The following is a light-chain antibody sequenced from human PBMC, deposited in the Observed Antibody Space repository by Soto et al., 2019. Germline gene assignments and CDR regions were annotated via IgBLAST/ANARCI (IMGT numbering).Light chain of an antibody. CDR1: QRVLYSSNNKNY. CDR2: WAS. J-gene: IGKJ2*01. Sequence: DIVMTQSPDSLAVSLGERATVNCKSSQRVLYSSNNKNYLAWFQQKPGQPPKLLIYWASTRESGVPDRFSGSGAGTDFTLTVSSLQAEDVAVYYCQHYYDVPYTFGQGTKLEIK. CDR3: QHYYDVPYT. V-gene: IGKV4-1*01.